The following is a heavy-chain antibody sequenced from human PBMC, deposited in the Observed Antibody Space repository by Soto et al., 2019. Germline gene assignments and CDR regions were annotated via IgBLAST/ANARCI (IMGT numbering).Heavy chain of an antibody. CDR3: ARDPSYYGTEV. CDR2: INAGNGNT. J-gene: IGHJ6*02. Sequence: ASVKVSCKASGYTFTSYSMHWVRQAPGQRLEWMGWINAGNGNTKYSQKFQGRVTITRDTSASTAYMELRSLRSEDTAVYYCARDPSYYGTEVWGQGTTVTVSS. CDR1: GYTFTSYS. V-gene: IGHV1-3*01.